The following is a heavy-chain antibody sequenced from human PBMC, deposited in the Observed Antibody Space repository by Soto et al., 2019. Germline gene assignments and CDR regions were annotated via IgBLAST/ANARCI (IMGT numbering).Heavy chain of an antibody. Sequence: GGSLRLSCAASGFTFSSYSMNWVRQAPGKGLEWVSSISSSSSYIYYADSVKGRFTISRDNAKNSLFLQMNSLRAEDTAVYYCASYYDFWSGYLNYYYYMDVWGKGTTVTVSS. J-gene: IGHJ6*03. CDR1: GFTFSSYS. V-gene: IGHV3-21*01. D-gene: IGHD3-3*01. CDR2: ISSSSSYI. CDR3: ASYYDFWSGYLNYYYYMDV.